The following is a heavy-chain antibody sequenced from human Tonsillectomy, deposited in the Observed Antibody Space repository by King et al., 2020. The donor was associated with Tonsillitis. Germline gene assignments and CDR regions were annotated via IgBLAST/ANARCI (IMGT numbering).Heavy chain of an antibody. V-gene: IGHV4-59*01. CDR1: GDSIGPYY. CDR2: IYNSGGT. D-gene: IGHD4-23*01. Sequence: QLQESGPGLVKPSETLSLTCTVSGDSIGPYYWSWVRQPPGKGLEWIGYIYNSGGTNYNPSLKNRVTISVDTSKNQFSLNLNSVTAADTAVYYCARGTDYRGQPHFDYWGQGTLVTVSS. CDR3: ARGTDYRGQPHFDY. J-gene: IGHJ4*02.